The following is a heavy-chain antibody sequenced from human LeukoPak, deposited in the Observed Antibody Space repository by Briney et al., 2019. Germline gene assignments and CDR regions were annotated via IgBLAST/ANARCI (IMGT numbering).Heavy chain of an antibody. V-gene: IGHV3-23*01. Sequence: PGGSLRLSCAASGFTFSIYAMSWVRQVPGKGLEWVSVISGSGGNTYYADFVKGRFTISRDNSKNTLYLQMNSLRAEDTAVYYCAKDRGSGSSSYYYYGMDVWGKGTTVTVSS. D-gene: IGHD3-10*01. CDR3: AKDRGSGSSSYYYYGMDV. CDR1: GFTFSIYA. J-gene: IGHJ6*04. CDR2: ISGSGGNT.